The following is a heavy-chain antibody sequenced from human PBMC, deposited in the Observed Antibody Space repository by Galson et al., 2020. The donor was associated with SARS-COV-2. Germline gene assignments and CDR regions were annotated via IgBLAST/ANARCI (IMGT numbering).Heavy chain of an antibody. V-gene: IGHV3-33*01. D-gene: IGHD3-22*01. J-gene: IGHJ6*03. CDR2: LWYDGSKT. CDR1: GFRFSSYA. Sequence: GESLKISCVASGFRFSSYAMHWVRQAPGKGLEWVAALWYDGSKTYYADAVKGRFTVSRDNSKNTLFLQMNSLRDEDTAVYYCARDPSSGSFLDYFFYMDVWGRGTTVTVSS. CDR3: ARDPSSGSFLDYFFYMDV.